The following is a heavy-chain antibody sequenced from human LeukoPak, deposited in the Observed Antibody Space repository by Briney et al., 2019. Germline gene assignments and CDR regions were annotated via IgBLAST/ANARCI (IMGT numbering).Heavy chain of an antibody. J-gene: IGHJ3*02. V-gene: IGHV4-59*08. Sequence: SETLSLTCTVSGGSIISYYWSWIRQPPGKGLEWIGYIYYSGSTNYNPSLKSRVTISVDTSKNQFSLKLSSVTAADTAVYYCARRGPTDYYDSSGYSVGAFDIWGQGTMVTVSS. CDR1: GGSIISYY. D-gene: IGHD3-22*01. CDR2: IYYSGST. CDR3: ARRGPTDYYDSSGYSVGAFDI.